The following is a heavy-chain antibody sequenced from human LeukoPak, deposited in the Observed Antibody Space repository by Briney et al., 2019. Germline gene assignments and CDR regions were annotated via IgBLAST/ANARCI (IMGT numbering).Heavy chain of an antibody. CDR2: ISNSGSTNYNRGST. V-gene: IGHV4-61*02. J-gene: IGHJ6*03. Sequence: PSETLSLTCTVSGGSISSGTYYWSWIRQPAGKGLEWIGRISNSGSTNYNRGSTNYNPSLESRVTIPLSTSKNQVSLKVSSVTAADTAVYYCARDKYSSGWYTGYMDVWGKGTTVSISS. D-gene: IGHD6-19*01. CDR1: GGSISSGTYY. CDR3: ARDKYSSGWYTGYMDV.